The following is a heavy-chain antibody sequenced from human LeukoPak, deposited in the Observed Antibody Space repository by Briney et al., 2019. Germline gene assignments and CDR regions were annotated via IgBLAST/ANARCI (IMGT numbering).Heavy chain of an antibody. V-gene: IGHV4-31*03. Sequence: SETLSLTCTVSGGSISSGGYYWSWVRQHPGKGLEWIGYISYSGSTYYNPSLKSRVTISVDTSKNQFSLKLSSVTAADTAVYYCARGPKYVVVPAASSGWYYRPFDYWGQGTLVTVSS. CDR2: ISYSGST. CDR1: GGSISSGGYY. CDR3: ARGPKYVVVPAASSGWYYRPFDY. D-gene: IGHD2-2*01. J-gene: IGHJ4*02.